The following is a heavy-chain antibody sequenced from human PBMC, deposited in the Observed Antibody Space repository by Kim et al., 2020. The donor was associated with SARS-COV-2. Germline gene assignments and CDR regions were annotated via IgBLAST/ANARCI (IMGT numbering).Heavy chain of an antibody. Sequence: FQGRVTITADESTSTAYMELSSLRSEDTAVYYCARQIDSSGYFFAGWFDPWGQGTLVTVSS. J-gene: IGHJ5*02. D-gene: IGHD3-22*01. CDR3: ARQIDSSGYFFAGWFDP. V-gene: IGHV1-69*01.